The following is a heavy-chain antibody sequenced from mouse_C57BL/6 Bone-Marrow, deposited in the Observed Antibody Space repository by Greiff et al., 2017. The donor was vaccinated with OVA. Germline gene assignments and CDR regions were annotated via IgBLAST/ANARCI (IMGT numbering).Heavy chain of an antibody. CDR1: GYTFTSYA. CDR2: ISDGGSYT. Sequence: EVKVVESGGGLVKPGGSLKLSCAASGYTFTSYAMSWVSQTPEKRLEWVATISDGGSYTYYPDNVKGRYTMSRDTAKTNPYLQMSHLKSEDTAMYYCARGYCYRNAVFGYWDRGHVVTVSA. J-gene: IGHJ3*01. CDR3: ARGYCYRNAVFGY. V-gene: IGHV5-4*03.